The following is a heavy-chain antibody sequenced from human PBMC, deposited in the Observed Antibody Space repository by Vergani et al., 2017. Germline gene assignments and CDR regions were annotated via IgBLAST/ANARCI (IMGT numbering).Heavy chain of an antibody. CDR3: ARVGVVRGVSYYYYYYGMDV. V-gene: IGHV4-39*01. J-gene: IGHJ6*02. CDR2: MDYSGST. Sequence: QVQLQESGPGLVKPSETLSLTCTVSGDSVISTDYHWGWIRQPPGKGLEWIGSMDYSGSTSYNPSLESRISISFETPKNQFSLKLSSVTAADTAVYYCARVGVVRGVSYYYYYYGMDVWGQGTTVTVSS. CDR1: GDSVISTDYH. D-gene: IGHD3-10*01.